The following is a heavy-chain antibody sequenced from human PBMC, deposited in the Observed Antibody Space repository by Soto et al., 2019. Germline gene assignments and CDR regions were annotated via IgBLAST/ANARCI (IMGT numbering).Heavy chain of an antibody. CDR3: VTRIGFSSSAGDY. CDR2: TSSGGGST. V-gene: IGHV3-23*01. Sequence: EVQLLESGGGLVQPGGSLRLSCAASGFTFSSYAMSWVRQAPGKGLEWVSGTSSGGGSTYYADSVKGRFTISRDNSKNTLYLQMNSLRVEDTAVYYCVTRIGFSSSAGDYWGQGTLVTVSS. J-gene: IGHJ4*02. D-gene: IGHD6-13*01. CDR1: GFTFSSYA.